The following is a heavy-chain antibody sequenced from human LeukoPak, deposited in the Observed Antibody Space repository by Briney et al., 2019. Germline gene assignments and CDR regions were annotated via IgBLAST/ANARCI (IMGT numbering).Heavy chain of an antibody. Sequence: GGSLRLSCAASGFTFSSYGMHWVRQAPGKGLERVAVIWYDGSNKYYADSVKGRFTISRDNSKNTLYLQMNSLRAEDTAVYYCARDGGAPDFHYWGQGTLGTVSS. J-gene: IGHJ4*02. D-gene: IGHD3-16*01. CDR3: ARDGGAPDFHY. V-gene: IGHV3-33*01. CDR1: GFTFSSYG. CDR2: IWYDGSNK.